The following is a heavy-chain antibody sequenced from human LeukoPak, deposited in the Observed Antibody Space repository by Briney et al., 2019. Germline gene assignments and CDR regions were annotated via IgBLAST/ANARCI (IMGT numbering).Heavy chain of an antibody. CDR1: GYIFTGYY. J-gene: IGHJ4*02. Sequence: ASVKVSCKASGYIFTGYYMHWVRQAPGQGLEWMGWINPNSGGTNSAQKFQGRVTMTRDTSISTAYMELSRLTSDDTAVYYCARGIAVASYYFDYWGQGTLVTVSS. V-gene: IGHV1-2*02. CDR3: ARGIAVASYYFDY. CDR2: INPNSGGT. D-gene: IGHD6-19*01.